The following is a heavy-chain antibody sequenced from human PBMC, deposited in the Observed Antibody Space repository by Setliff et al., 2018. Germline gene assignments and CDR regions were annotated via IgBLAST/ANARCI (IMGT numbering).Heavy chain of an antibody. V-gene: IGHV1-2*02. J-gene: IGHJ1*01. CDR2: INPSSGGT. CDR1: GHSFIGFY. Sequence: ASVKVSCKASGHSFIGFYFHWVRQAPGQGLEWMGWINPSSGGTHYAQKFQGRATMTRDPSINTAYMELSILTSDDTAVYYCARAGISSEIYWGQGTLVTVSS. CDR3: ARAGISSEIY. D-gene: IGHD2-15*01.